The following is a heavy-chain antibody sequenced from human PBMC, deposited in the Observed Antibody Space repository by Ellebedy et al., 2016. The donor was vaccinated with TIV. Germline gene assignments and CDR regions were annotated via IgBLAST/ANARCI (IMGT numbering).Heavy chain of an antibody. CDR3: ARDAAKLGIERYYYYYGMDV. D-gene: IGHD7-27*01. Sequence: GGSLRLSCAASGFTFSSYAMHWVRQAPGKGLEWVAVISYDGSNKYYADSVKGRFTISRDNSKNTLYLQMNSLRAEDTAVYYCARDAAKLGIERYYYYYGMDVWGQGTTVTVSS. J-gene: IGHJ6*02. CDR2: ISYDGSNK. V-gene: IGHV3-30-3*01. CDR1: GFTFSSYA.